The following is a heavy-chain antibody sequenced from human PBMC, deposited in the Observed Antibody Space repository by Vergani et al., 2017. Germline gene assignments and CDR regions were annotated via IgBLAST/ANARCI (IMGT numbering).Heavy chain of an antibody. J-gene: IGHJ6*02. CDR3: ARDRRSNYVRLYGMDV. CDR1: GGSISSSSYY. Sequence: QLQLQESGPGLVKPSETLSLTCTVSGGSISSSSYYWGWIRQPPGKGLEWIGSIYHSGSTYYNPSLKSRVTISVDTSKNQFSLKLSSVTAADTAVYYCARDRRSNYVRLYGMDVWGQGTTVTVSS. D-gene: IGHD4-11*01. CDR2: IYHSGST. V-gene: IGHV4-39*07.